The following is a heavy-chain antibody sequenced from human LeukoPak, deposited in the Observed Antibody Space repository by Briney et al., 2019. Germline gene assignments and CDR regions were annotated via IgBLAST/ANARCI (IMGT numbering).Heavy chain of an antibody. D-gene: IGHD3-9*01. CDR1: GGSISSFF. V-gene: IGHV4-59*01. J-gene: IGHJ4*02. CDR3: ARLAPGNHDILTGDPKVVFDY. Sequence: SETLSLTCTVSGGSISSFFWSWIRQPPGKGLEWNGYVHSSGSTKYNPSLKSRLIISVDVSKNQFSLKLRSVRVADTAVYYCARLAPGNHDILTGDPKVVFDYWGQGALVTVSS. CDR2: VHSSGST.